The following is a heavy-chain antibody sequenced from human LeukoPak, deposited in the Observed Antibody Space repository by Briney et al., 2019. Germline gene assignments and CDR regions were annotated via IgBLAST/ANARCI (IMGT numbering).Heavy chain of an antibody. CDR2: ISSGDSDT. CDR3: ARDVSSSTRAFDI. D-gene: IGHD2-15*01. CDR1: GCTLSTYE. Sequence: GGAVRLSCAASGCTLSTYEMRWVRQAPGKGGEGVSWISSGDSDTFYADAVKGGFTIFRDTSKYSLYLQMNPLRGEDTAVYSCARDVSSSTRAFDIWGHGTMVAAS. J-gene: IGHJ3*02. V-gene: IGHV3-48*03.